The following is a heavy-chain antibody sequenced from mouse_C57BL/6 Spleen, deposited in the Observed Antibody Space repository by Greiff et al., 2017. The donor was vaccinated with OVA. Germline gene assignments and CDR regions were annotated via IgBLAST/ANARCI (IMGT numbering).Heavy chain of an antibody. CDR3: ARVYDYGSYYFDY. D-gene: IGHD2-4*01. Sequence: QVQLKESGPGILQPSQTLSLTCSFSGFSLSTFGMGVGWIRQPSGKGLEWLAHIWWDDDKYYNPALKSRLTISKDTSKNQVFLKIANVDTADTATYYCARVYDYGSYYFDYWGQGTTLTVSS. CDR2: IWWDDDK. V-gene: IGHV8-8*01. J-gene: IGHJ2*01. CDR1: GFSLSTFGMG.